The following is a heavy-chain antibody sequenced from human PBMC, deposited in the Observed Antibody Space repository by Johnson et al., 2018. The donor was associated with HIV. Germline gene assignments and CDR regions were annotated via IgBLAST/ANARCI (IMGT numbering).Heavy chain of an antibody. D-gene: IGHD2-21*02. CDR1: GFTVSSNY. CDR2: ISYDGSNK. Sequence: QVQLVESGGGLIQPGGSLRLSCAASGFTVSSNYMSWVRQAPGKGLEWVALISYDGSNKYYADSVKGRFTISRDNSKNTLYLQMNSLRAEDTALYYCAKGSGGGGDGGGAFDIWGQGTMVTVSS. J-gene: IGHJ3*02. CDR3: AKGSGGGGDGGGAFDI. V-gene: IGHV3-30*18.